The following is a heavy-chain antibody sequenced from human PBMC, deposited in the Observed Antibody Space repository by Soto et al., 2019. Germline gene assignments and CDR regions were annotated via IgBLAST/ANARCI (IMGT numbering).Heavy chain of an antibody. V-gene: IGHV1-69*08. Sequence: QVQLVQSGAEEKKTGSSVKVSCKASGGTFSSYTISWVRQAPGQGLEWMGRIIPILGIANYAQKFQGRVTITADKSTSTAYMELSSLRSEDTAVYYCARDDDHGWFDPWGQGTLVTVSS. CDR1: GGTFSSYT. J-gene: IGHJ5*02. CDR3: ARDDDHGWFDP. CDR2: IIPILGIA.